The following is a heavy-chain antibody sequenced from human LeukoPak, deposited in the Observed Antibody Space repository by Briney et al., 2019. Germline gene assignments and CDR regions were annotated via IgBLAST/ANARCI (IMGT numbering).Heavy chain of an antibody. V-gene: IGHV1-2*02. J-gene: IGHJ4*02. CDR2: SNPNSGAT. CDR1: GYTFTGYY. Sequence: EASVKVSCKASGYTFTGYYIHWVRQAPGQGLEWMGWSNPNSGATNYAQKFQGRVTMTSDTSISTAYMELSKLTSDDTAMYCCARYGSGNYDFDYWGQGTLVTVSS. CDR3: ARYGSGNYDFDY. D-gene: IGHD3-10*01.